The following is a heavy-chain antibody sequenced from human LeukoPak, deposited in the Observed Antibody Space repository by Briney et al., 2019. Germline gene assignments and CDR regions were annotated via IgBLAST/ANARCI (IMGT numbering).Heavy chain of an antibody. J-gene: IGHJ4*02. Sequence: TGGSLRLSCAASGFTVSSNYMSWVRQAPGKGLEWVSVIYSGGNTYYADSVKGRFTISRDNSKNTLYLQMTSLRAEDTAVYYCARADYYDSSGYNDYWGQGTLVTVSS. CDR1: GFTVSSNY. D-gene: IGHD3-22*01. V-gene: IGHV3-53*01. CDR3: ARADYYDSSGYNDY. CDR2: IYSGGNT.